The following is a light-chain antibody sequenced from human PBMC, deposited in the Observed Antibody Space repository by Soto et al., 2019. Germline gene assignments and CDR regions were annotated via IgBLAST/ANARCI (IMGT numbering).Light chain of an antibody. Sequence: QSALTQPPSASGSPGQSVTISCTGTRSDVGAYNYVSWYQQHPGKAPKLLIYEVSKRPSGVPDRFSGSKSGNTASLTVPGLQVEGEADYSPNSYGGPNNFWVFGGGTKLTV. J-gene: IGLJ3*02. V-gene: IGLV2-8*01. CDR3: NSYGGPNNFWV. CDR1: RSDVGAYNY. CDR2: EVS.